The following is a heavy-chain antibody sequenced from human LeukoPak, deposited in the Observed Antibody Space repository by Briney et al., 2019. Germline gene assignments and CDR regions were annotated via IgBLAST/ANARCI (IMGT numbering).Heavy chain of an antibody. CDR2: IYYSGST. V-gene: IGHV4-59*01. D-gene: IGHD3-16*01. J-gene: IGHJ4*02. Sequence: SETLSLTCTAADGSISSYYWSWIRQPPGKGLEWSWYIYYSGSTNYNPSLKSRVTISVDTSKSEFSLKLSSVSAADMAVYYCARADYRYYFDYWGQGTLVTVSS. CDR3: ARADYRYYFDY. CDR1: DGSISSYY.